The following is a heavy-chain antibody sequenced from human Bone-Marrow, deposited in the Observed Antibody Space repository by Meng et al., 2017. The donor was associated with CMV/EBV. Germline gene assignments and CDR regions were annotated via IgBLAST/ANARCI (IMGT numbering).Heavy chain of an antibody. D-gene: IGHD3-16*01. Sequence: GESLKISCAASGFTFSTYSVTWVRQAPGKGLEWVSYISSSGSTIYYADSVKGRFTISRDNAKNSLYLQMNSLRAEDTAVYYCARVFGGAFDIWGQGTMVTVSS. CDR3: ARVFGGAFDI. J-gene: IGHJ3*02. CDR1: GFTFSTYS. V-gene: IGHV3-48*04. CDR2: ISSSGSTI.